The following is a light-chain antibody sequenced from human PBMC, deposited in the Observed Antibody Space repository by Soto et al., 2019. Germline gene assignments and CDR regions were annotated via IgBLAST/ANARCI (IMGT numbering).Light chain of an antibody. CDR2: ESS. Sequence: QSLLAQPASGSGSPGQSISISCTGTSSDIGSYNLVSWYQQHPGKAPKLIIYESSKRPSGVSDRFSAYRAGSAASLTISGLQAEDEADYYCCSYATGSTYVVGSGTKVTVL. V-gene: IGLV2-23*01. CDR1: SSDIGSYNL. J-gene: IGLJ1*01. CDR3: CSYATGSTYV.